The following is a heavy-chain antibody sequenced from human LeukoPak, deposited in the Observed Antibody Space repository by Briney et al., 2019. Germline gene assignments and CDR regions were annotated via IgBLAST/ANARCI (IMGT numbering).Heavy chain of an antibody. CDR2: IYHSGST. CDR1: GGSISSSNW. V-gene: IGHV4-4*02. CDR3: ARVGGLVSSFDY. Sequence: PSGTLSLTCAVSGGSISSSNWWSWVRQPPGKGLEWIGEIYHSGSTNYNPSLESRVTISVDKSKNQFSLKLSSVTAADTAVYYCARVGGLVSSFDYWGQGTLVTVSS. J-gene: IGHJ4*02. D-gene: IGHD3-3*01.